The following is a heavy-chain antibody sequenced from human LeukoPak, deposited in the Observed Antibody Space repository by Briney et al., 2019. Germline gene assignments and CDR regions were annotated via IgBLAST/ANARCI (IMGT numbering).Heavy chain of an antibody. CDR2: IKQDGSEK. Sequence: GGSLRPSCAASGFTFSSYWMSWVRQAPGKGLEWVANIKQDGSEKYYVDSVKGRFTISRDNAKNSLYLQMNSLRAEDTAVYYCARGAGLRYSDWAPYYFDYWGQGTLVTVSS. J-gene: IGHJ4*02. CDR1: GFTFSSYW. CDR3: ARGAGLRYSDWAPYYFDY. D-gene: IGHD3-9*01. V-gene: IGHV3-7*01.